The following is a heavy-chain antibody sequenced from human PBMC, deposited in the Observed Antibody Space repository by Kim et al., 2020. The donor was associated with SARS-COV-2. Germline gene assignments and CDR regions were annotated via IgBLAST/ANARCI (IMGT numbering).Heavy chain of an antibody. CDR1: GYTFTSYG. J-gene: IGHJ6*02. CDR3: ARVYPYNWNHLYYYYGMDV. Sequence: ASVKVSCKASGYTFTSYGISWVRQAPGQGLEWMGWISAYNGNTNYAQKLQGRVTMTTDTSTSTAYMELRSLRSDDTAVYYCARVYPYNWNHLYYYYGMDVWGQGTTVTVSS. CDR2: ISAYNGNT. D-gene: IGHD1-20*01. V-gene: IGHV1-18*04.